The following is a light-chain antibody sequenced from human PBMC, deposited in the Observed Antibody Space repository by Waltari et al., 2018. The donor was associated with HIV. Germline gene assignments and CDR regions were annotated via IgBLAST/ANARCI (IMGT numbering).Light chain of an antibody. J-gene: IGLJ3*02. CDR3: QAWGSTTSGV. Sequence: SYEVTPPPSVAVSPGQTATITCSGYELGDKYTCWYQQKPGQSPLLVIYPDNKRPSGIPERFSGSSSGHTATLTISGTLPMDEADYYCQAWGSTTSGVFGRGTRLTVL. CDR1: ELGDKY. CDR2: PDN. V-gene: IGLV3-1*01.